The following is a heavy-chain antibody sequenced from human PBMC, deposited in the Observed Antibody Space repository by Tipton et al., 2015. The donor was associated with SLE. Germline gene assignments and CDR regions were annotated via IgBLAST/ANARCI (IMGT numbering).Heavy chain of an antibody. J-gene: IGHJ5*02. CDR1: GGSISSGSYY. CDR3: ARDLNYYGSGSYKGWFDP. D-gene: IGHD3-10*01. CDR2: IYTSGST. V-gene: IGHV4-61*02. Sequence: TLSLTCTVSGGSISSGSYYWSWIRQPAGKGLEWIGRIYTSGSTNYNPSLKSRVTISVDMSKNQFSVKLTSVTAADTAVYYCARDLNYYGSGSYKGWFDPWGQGTLVTVSS.